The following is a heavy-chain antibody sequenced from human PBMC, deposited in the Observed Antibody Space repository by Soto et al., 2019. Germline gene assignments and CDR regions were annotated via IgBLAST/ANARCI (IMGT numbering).Heavy chain of an antibody. CDR2: MNPNSGNT. CDR1: GYTFTSYD. V-gene: IGHV1-8*01. D-gene: IGHD3-22*01. J-gene: IGHJ3*02. Sequence: GASVKVSCKASGYTFTSYDINWVRQATGQGLEWMGWMNPNSGNTGYAQKFQGRVTMTRNTSISTAYMELSSLRSEDTAVYYCARRRWDYCDSSGYSDAFDIWGQGTMVTVSS. CDR3: ARRRWDYCDSSGYSDAFDI.